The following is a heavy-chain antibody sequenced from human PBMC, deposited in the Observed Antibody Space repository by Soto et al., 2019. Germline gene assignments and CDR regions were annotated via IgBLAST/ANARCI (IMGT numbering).Heavy chain of an antibody. D-gene: IGHD6-19*01. Sequence: SVKVSCKASGGTFSSYAISWVRQAPGQGLEWMGGIIPIFGTANYAQKFQGRVTITADESTSTAYMELSSLRSEDTAVYYCARIAFSSGWAQGFDPWGQGTLVTVSS. CDR3: ARIAFSSGWAQGFDP. CDR1: GGTFSSYA. CDR2: IIPIFGTA. J-gene: IGHJ5*02. V-gene: IGHV1-69*13.